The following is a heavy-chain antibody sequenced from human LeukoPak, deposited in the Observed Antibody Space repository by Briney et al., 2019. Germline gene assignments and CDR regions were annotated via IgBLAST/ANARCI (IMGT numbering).Heavy chain of an antibody. CDR2: INPNSGGT. V-gene: IGHV1-2*02. CDR1: GYTFTGYY. Sequence: ASVKVSCKASGYTFTGYYMHWVRQAPGQGLEWMGWINPNSGGTNYAQKFQGRVTMTRDTSISTAYMELSRLRSDDTAVYYCARDGYSSGWYQGDYWGQGTLVTVSS. D-gene: IGHD6-19*01. J-gene: IGHJ4*02. CDR3: ARDGYSSGWYQGDY.